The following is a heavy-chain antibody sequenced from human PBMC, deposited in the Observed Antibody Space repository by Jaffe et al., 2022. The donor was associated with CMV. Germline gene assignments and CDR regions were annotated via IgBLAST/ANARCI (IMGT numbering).Heavy chain of an antibody. CDR1: GGTFSSYA. D-gene: IGHD2-15*01. V-gene: IGHV1-69*09. Sequence: QVQLVQSGAEVKKPGSSVKVSCKASGGTFSSYAISWVRQAPGQGLEWMGRIIPILGIANYAQKFQGRVTITADKSTSTAYMELSSLRSEDTAVYYCADEGGGKGYDAFDIWGQGTMVTVSS. CDR3: ADEGGGKGYDAFDI. J-gene: IGHJ3*02. CDR2: IIPILGIA.